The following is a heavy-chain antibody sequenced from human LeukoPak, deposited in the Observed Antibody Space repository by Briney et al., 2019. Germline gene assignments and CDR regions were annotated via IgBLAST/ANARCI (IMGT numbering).Heavy chain of an antibody. CDR3: ARGFRGDNFDY. CDR1: GDSISSSSSY. D-gene: IGHD7-27*01. Sequence: KSSETLSLTCTVSGDSISSSSSYWGWIRQPPGKGLEWIGSIYYSGSTYYNTSLKSRVTISVDTSNNQFSLKLSSVTAADTAVYFCARGFRGDNFDYWGQGTLVTVSS. V-gene: IGHV4-39*01. J-gene: IGHJ4*02. CDR2: IYYSGST.